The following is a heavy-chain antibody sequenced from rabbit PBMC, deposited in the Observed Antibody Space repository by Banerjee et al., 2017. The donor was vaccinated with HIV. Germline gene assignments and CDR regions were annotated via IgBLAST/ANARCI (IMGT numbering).Heavy chain of an antibody. CDR1: GFSFSSGYD. CDR3: ARDLAGVIGWNFDL. CDR2: SYAGSSGST. Sequence: QEQLVESGGDLVKPGASLTLTCKASGFSFSSGYDMCWVRQAPGKGLEWIACSYAGSSGSTYYANWAKGRFTISKTSSTTVTLQMTSLTAADTATYFCARDLAGVIGWNFDLWGPGTLVTVS. J-gene: IGHJ4*01. V-gene: IGHV1S45*01. D-gene: IGHD4-1*01.